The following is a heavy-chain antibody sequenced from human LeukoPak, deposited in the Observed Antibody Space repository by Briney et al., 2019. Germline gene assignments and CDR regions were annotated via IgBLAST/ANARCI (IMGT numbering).Heavy chain of an antibody. Sequence: GGTLRLSCSASGFTFSNAWMSWVRKAPGKGLEWVGRIKSKIDSETTDYAAPVKGRFTISRDDSKNTLYLQMNSLEIEDTALYYCITDVPSEYYPFYYWGQGTLVTVSS. D-gene: IGHD3-10*01. J-gene: IGHJ4*02. V-gene: IGHV3-15*01. CDR2: IKSKIDSETT. CDR3: ITDVPSEYYPFYY. CDR1: GFTFSNAW.